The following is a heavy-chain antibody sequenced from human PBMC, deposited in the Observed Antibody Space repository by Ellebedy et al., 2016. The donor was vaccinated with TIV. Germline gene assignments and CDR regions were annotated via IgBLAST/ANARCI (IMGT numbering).Heavy chain of an antibody. Sequence: AASVKVSCKASGYTFTSYGISWVRQAPGQGLEWMGWISAYNGNTNYAQKLQGRVTMTTDKSTSTAYMELSSLRSEDTAVYYCARDSLGLGANSGLDYWGQGTLVTVSS. J-gene: IGHJ4*02. CDR2: ISAYNGNT. V-gene: IGHV1-18*01. CDR3: ARDSLGLGANSGLDY. CDR1: GYTFTSYG. D-gene: IGHD1-26*01.